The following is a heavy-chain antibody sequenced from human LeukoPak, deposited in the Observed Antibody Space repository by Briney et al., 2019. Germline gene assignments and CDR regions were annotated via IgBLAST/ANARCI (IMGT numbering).Heavy chain of an antibody. V-gene: IGHV3-23*01. CDR2: ISGSGGST. CDR3: AKDVKSYDILTGFDY. CDR1: GFTFSSYA. J-gene: IGHJ4*02. D-gene: IGHD3-9*01. Sequence: PGGSLRLSCAASGFTFSSYAMTWVRQAPGKGLEWVSAISGSGGSTYYADSVKGRFTISRDNSKNTLYLQMNSLRAEDTAVYYCAKDVKSYDILTGFDYWGQGTLVTVSS.